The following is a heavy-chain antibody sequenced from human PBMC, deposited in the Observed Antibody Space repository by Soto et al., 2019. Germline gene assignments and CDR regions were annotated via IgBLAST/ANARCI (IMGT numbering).Heavy chain of an antibody. V-gene: IGHV4-31*02. Sequence: SETLSLTCFVSGYFIGAGGYYWSWIRHHPGKGLEWIGSFYSSGSIIYNPSLGSRVSISGDMSTNQFSMSLTSVTAADTARYYCARMYSSGSGWFHPWGQGTLVTVSS. CDR1: GYFIGAGGYY. D-gene: IGHD6-19*01. CDR3: ARMYSSGSGWFHP. J-gene: IGHJ5*02. CDR2: FYSSGSI.